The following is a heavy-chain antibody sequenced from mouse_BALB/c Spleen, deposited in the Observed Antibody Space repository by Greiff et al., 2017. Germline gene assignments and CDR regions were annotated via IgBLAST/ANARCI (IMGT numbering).Heavy chain of an antibody. CDR1: GFTFSSYA. J-gene: IGHJ3*01. CDR2: ISSGGST. Sequence: EVKLVESGGGLVKPGGSLKLSCAASGFTFSSYAMSWVRQTPEKRLEWVASISSGGSTYYPDSVKGRFTISRDNARNILYLQMSSLRSEDTAMYYCAREAYYGNYAFAYWGQGTLVTVSA. V-gene: IGHV5-6-5*01. D-gene: IGHD2-10*01. CDR3: AREAYYGNYAFAY.